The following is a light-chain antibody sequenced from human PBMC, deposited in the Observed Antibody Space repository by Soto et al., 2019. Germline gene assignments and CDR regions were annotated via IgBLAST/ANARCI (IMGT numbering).Light chain of an antibody. Sequence: EIVLTQSPDTLSLSPVESATLSCSSSQSLSSSSLAWYQQKPGQAPRVLISGASRRATDIPDRFSGSGSGTDFTLTISRLEPEDFAVYYCQQYDGSPRTFGQGTKVDIK. CDR2: GAS. V-gene: IGKV3-20*01. CDR1: QSLSSSS. CDR3: QQYDGSPRT. J-gene: IGKJ1*01.